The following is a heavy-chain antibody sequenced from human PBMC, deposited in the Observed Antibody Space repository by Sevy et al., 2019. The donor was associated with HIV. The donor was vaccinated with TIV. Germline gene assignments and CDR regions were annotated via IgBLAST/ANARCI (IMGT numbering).Heavy chain of an antibody. D-gene: IGHD2-8*01. Sequence: GGSLRLSCAAYGFTPSTYGMHWVRQAPGKGLEWVAVIGYDGSNKYYADSVKGRFTISRDNSKNTLFLQMDSLRAEDTAVYYCARDPRMYGDYLLAYFDSWGQGTLVTVSS. J-gene: IGHJ4*02. CDR3: ARDPRMYGDYLLAYFDS. V-gene: IGHV3-33*01. CDR1: GFTPSTYG. CDR2: IGYDGSNK.